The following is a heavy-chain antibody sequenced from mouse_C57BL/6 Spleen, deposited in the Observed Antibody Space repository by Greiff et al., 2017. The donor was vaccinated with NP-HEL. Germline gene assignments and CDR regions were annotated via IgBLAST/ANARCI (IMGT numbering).Heavy chain of an antibody. CDR3: AREGNYYGSSYSYYFDY. V-gene: IGHV1-55*01. CDR2: IYPGSGST. Sequence: QVQLQQPGAELVKPGASVKMSCKASGYTFTSYWITWVKQRPGQGLEWIGDIYPGSGSTNYNEKFKSKATLTVDTASSTAYMQLSSLTSEDSAVYYCAREGNYYGSSYSYYFDYWGQGTTLTVSS. CDR1: GYTFTSYW. J-gene: IGHJ2*01. D-gene: IGHD1-1*01.